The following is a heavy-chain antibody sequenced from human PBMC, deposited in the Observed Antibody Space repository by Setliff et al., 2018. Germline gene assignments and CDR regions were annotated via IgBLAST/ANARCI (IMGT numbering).Heavy chain of an antibody. CDR3: ATARRGYHYGSGSLFDD. CDR1: GFNFNKYW. CDR2: INGDATIA. Sequence: PGGSLRLSCTVYGFNFNKYWMYWVRQAPGKGLEWVSRINGDATIAHYADSVKGRFTISRDNAKNSLYLQMSSLRTDDTALYYCATARRGYHYGSGSLFDDWGQGTLVTVSS. V-gene: IGHV3-74*01. D-gene: IGHD3-10*01. J-gene: IGHJ4*02.